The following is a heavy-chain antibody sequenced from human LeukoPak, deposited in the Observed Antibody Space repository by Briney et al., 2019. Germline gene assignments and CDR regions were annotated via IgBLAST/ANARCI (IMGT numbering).Heavy chain of an antibody. CDR1: GGSISSGGYY. Sequence: SETLSLTCTVSGGSISSGGYYWRWIRQHPGKGLEWIGYIYYSGSTYYNPSLKSRVTISVDTSKNQFSLKLSSVTAADTAVYYCARATTVTTVGYWGQGTLVTVSS. CDR3: ARATTVTTVGY. V-gene: IGHV4-31*03. D-gene: IGHD4-17*01. J-gene: IGHJ4*02. CDR2: IYYSGST.